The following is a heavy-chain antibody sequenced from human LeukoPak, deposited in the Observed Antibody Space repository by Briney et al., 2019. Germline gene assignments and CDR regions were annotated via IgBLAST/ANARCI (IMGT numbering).Heavy chain of an antibody. J-gene: IGHJ4*02. CDR3: AREETSGGFDY. CDR1: GYTFTGYY. CDR2: INPNSGGT. D-gene: IGHD3-10*01. Sequence: ASVKVSCKASGYTFTGYYMHWVRQAPGQGLEWMGRINPNSGGTNYAQKFQGRVTMTRDTSISTAYMELSRLRSDDAAVYYCAREETSGGFDYWGQGALVTVSS. V-gene: IGHV1-2*06.